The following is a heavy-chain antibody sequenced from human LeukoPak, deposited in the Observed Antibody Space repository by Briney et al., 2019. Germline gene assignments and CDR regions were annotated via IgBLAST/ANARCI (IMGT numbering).Heavy chain of an antibody. V-gene: IGHV3-48*01. CDR2: ISGGSSTI. J-gene: IGHJ4*02. Sequence: GGSLRLSCAAFGFTFSSSAMNWVRQAPGKGLEWVLYISGGSSTIHYADSVKGRFTISRDNAKNSLYLQMNSLRGEDTALYYCARDYGYSSSFDYWGQGTLVTVSS. D-gene: IGHD6-13*01. CDR3: ARDYGYSSSFDY. CDR1: GFTFSSSA.